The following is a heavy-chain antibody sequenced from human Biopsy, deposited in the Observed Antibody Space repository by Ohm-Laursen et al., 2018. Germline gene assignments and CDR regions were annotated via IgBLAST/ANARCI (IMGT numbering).Heavy chain of an antibody. CDR1: GFSFSSYG. J-gene: IGHJ6*02. D-gene: IGHD3-10*01. CDR3: ARDRYYGSANYFGYYNMDV. V-gene: IGHV3-33*01. CDR2: IWYDGSNK. Sequence: SLRLSCAASGFSFSSYGMHWVRQAPGKGLERVAVIWYDGSNKYYADSVKGRFTISRDNSKNTLFLQMNNLRAEDTAVYYCARDRYYGSANYFGYYNMDVWGQGTMVTVSS.